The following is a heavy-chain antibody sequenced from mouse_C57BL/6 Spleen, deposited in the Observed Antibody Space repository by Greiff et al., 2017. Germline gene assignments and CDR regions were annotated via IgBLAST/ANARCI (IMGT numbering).Heavy chain of an antibody. Sequence: QVQLQQPGAELVKPGASVKLSCKASGYTFTSYWMHWVKQRPGQGLEWIGMIHPNSGSTNYNEKFKSKSTLTVDKSSSTAYMQISSLTSEDSAVYYCARYDYYAMDYWGQGTSVTVSS. J-gene: IGHJ4*01. V-gene: IGHV1-64*01. CDR2: IHPNSGST. CDR1: GYTFTSYW. CDR3: ARYDYYAMDY.